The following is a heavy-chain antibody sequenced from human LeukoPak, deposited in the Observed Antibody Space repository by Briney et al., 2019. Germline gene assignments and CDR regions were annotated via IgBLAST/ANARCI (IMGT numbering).Heavy chain of an antibody. CDR1: GYTFTSYG. V-gene: IGHV1-18*01. J-gene: IGHJ6*03. D-gene: IGHD3-3*01. CDR2: ISDYNGNT. CDR3: ARMPYLEWILRDVYYYMNV. Sequence: SVTVSCKSSGYTFTSYGISWVRPPPGQGPEWMGWISDYNGNTNYAQKLRGGVTKHTDTSTSKVYIELKIRRSDDKDVYLCARMPYLEWILRDVYYYMNVWGKGTTVTVSS.